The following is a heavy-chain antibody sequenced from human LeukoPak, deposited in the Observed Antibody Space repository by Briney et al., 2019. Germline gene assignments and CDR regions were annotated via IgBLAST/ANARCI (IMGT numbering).Heavy chain of an antibody. CDR2: IYYSGST. D-gene: IGHD3-22*01. CDR3: ARTHYDSSGYANIFDY. Sequence: SETLSLTCTVSGGSISSSSYYWGWIRQPPGKGLEWIGSIYYSGSTYYNPSLKSRVTISVDTSKNQFSLKLSSVTAADTAVYYCARTHYDSSGYANIFDYWGQGTLVTVSP. CDR1: GGSISSSSYY. J-gene: IGHJ4*02. V-gene: IGHV4-39*01.